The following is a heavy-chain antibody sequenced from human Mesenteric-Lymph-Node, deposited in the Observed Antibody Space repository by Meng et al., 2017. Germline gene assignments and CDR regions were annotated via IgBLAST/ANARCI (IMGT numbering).Heavy chain of an antibody. V-gene: IGHV1-69*06. Sequence: SVKVSCKASGGTFSSYAISWVRQAPGQGLEWMGGIIPIFGTANYAQKFQGRVTITADKSTSTAYMELSSLRSEDTAVYYCAREQGGRGYCSGGSCRHDAFDIWGQGTMVTVSS. J-gene: IGHJ3*02. CDR3: AREQGGRGYCSGGSCRHDAFDI. CDR1: GGTFSSYA. D-gene: IGHD2-15*01. CDR2: IIPIFGTA.